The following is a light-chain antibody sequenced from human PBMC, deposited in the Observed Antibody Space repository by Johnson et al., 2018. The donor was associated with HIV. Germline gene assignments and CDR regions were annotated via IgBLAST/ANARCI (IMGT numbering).Light chain of an antibody. Sequence: QSVLTQPPSVSAAPEQKVTISCSGSRSNVGDNFVSWYQQLPGTAPKLLIYENNKRPSGIPDRFSGSKSGTSATLDITGLQTGDEADYYFGTWETCLGTEFFGAGTKVTVL. CDR2: ENN. CDR1: RSNVGDNF. V-gene: IGLV1-51*02. CDR3: GTWETCLGTEF. J-gene: IGLJ1*01.